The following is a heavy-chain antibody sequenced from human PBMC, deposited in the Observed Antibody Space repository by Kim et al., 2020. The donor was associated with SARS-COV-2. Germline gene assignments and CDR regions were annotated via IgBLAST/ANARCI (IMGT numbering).Heavy chain of an antibody. V-gene: IGHV3-49*04. D-gene: IGHD5-12*01. CDR1: GFTFGDYA. Sequence: GGSLRLSCTASGFTFGDYAMSWVRQAPGKGLEWVGFIRSKAYGGTTEYAASVKGRFTISRDDSKSIAYLQMNSLKTEDTAVYYCTRGEGGWLPGDPYYYYGMDVWGQGTTVTVSS. J-gene: IGHJ6*02. CDR2: IRSKAYGGTT. CDR3: TRGEGGWLPGDPYYYYGMDV.